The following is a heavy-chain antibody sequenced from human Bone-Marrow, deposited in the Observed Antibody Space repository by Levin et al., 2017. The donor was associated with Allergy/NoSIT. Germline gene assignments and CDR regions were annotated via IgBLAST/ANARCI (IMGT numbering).Heavy chain of an antibody. CDR3: ARDPGGYYFDY. V-gene: IGHV4-31*03. CDR2: IYYSGST. J-gene: IGHJ4*02. CDR1: GGSISSGGYY. Sequence: LRLSCTVSGGSISSGGYYWSWIRQHPGKGLEWIGYIYYSGSTYYNPSLKSRVTISVDTSKNQFSLKLSSVTAADTAVYYCARDPGGYYFDYWGQGTLVTVSS.